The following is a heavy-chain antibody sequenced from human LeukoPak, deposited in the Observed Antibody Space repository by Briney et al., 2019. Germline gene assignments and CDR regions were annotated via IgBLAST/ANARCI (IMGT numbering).Heavy chain of an antibody. CDR3: ASLASITIFGVVPSDY. V-gene: IGHV3-21*01. D-gene: IGHD3-3*01. CDR2: ISSSSSYI. Sequence: GGSLRLSCTASGFTFGDYAMNWVRQAPGEGLEWVSSISSSSSYIYYADSVKGRFTISRDNAKNSLYLQMNSLRAEDTAVYYCASLASITIFGVVPSDYWGQGTLVTVSS. CDR1: GFTFGDYA. J-gene: IGHJ4*02.